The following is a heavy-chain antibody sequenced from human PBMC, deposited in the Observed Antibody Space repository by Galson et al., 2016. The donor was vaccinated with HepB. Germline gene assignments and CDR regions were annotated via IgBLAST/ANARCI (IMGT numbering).Heavy chain of an antibody. V-gene: IGHV1-69*13. D-gene: IGHD3-10*01. CDR3: ASHTRGQYDSGRYEFNY. CDR2: IIPMFGTP. CDR1: GGSFSSFA. J-gene: IGHJ4*02. Sequence: SVKVSCKASGGSFSSFAINWVRQAPGQGLEWMGGIIPMFGTPNYAQKFRGRVTLTADEVTSTAYMGLSSLRSQDTGVYYCASHTRGQYDSGRYEFNYWGQGTLVTVSS.